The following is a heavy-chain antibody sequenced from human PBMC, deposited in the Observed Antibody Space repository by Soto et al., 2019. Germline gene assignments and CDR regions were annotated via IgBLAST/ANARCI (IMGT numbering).Heavy chain of an antibody. CDR1: GGTFSSYA. D-gene: IGHD3-22*01. CDR3: AYSGYAPDNWFDP. V-gene: IGHV1-69*13. CDR2: IIPIFGTA. Sequence: GASVKVSCKASGGTFSSYAISWVRQAPGQGLEWMGGIIPIFGTANYAQKFQGRVTITADESTSTAYMELSSLRSEDTAVYYCAYSGYAPDNWFDPWGQGTLVTVSS. J-gene: IGHJ5*02.